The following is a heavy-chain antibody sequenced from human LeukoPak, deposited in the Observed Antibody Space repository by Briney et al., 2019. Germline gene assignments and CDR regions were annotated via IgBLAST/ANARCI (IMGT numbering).Heavy chain of an antibody. J-gene: IGHJ3*02. V-gene: IGHV1-8*01. Sequence: ASVKVSCKASGYTFTSFDINWVRQATGQGLEWMGWMNPNSGNTGYAQKFQGRVTVTRNTSISTAYMELSSLRSEDTAVYYCASTAAGWFGVAEAFDIWGQGTMVTVSS. D-gene: IGHD3-10*01. CDR1: GYTFTSFD. CDR2: MNPNSGNT. CDR3: ASTAAGWFGVAEAFDI.